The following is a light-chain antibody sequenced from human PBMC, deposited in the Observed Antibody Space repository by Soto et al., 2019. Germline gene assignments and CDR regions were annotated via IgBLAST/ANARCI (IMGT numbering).Light chain of an antibody. CDR1: QSINSKY. Sequence: DIVLTXSPGTLSVSXXXXXXLSCRASQSINSKYLAWYQQKPGQPPSLLIHDTSSRATGIPDRFSGSGSGTDFTLTISRLEPEDSAIYYCQQYGSWTFGQGTKVEIK. CDR3: QQYGSWT. CDR2: DTS. J-gene: IGKJ1*01. V-gene: IGKV3-20*01.